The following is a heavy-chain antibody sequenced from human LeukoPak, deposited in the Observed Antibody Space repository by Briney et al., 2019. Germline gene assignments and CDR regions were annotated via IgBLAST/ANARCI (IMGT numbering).Heavy chain of an antibody. Sequence: ASVKVSCKASGYTFTGYFMNWVRQAPGQGPEWMGRINPKTGGTNYAQKFQGRVTMTRDTSISTAYMELSRLRSDDTAVYYCAREMGYALDYWGQGTLVTVSS. CDR3: AREMGYALDY. V-gene: IGHV1-2*06. CDR2: INPKTGGT. CDR1: GYTFTGYF. J-gene: IGHJ4*02. D-gene: IGHD2-8*01.